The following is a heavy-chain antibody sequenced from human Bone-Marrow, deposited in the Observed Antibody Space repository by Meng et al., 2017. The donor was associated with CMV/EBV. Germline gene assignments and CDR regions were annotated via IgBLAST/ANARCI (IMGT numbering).Heavy chain of an antibody. CDR2: INPNSGGT. Sequence: ASVKVSCKASGYTFTDYYMHWVRQAPGQGLEWMGWINPNSGGTNYAQKFQGRVTMTRDTSISTAYMEPSRLRSDDTAVYYCARGPLPVNEYPKIVTYYYYGMDVWGQGTTVTVS. CDR3: ARGPLPVNEYPKIVTYYYYGMDV. J-gene: IGHJ6*02. CDR1: GYTFTDYY. V-gene: IGHV1-2*02. D-gene: IGHD2-2*01.